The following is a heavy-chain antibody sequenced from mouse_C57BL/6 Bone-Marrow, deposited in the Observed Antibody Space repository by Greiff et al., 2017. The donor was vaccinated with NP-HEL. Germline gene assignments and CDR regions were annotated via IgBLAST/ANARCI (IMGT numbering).Heavy chain of an antibody. D-gene: IGHD1-1*01. Sequence: QVQLQESGSELRSPGSSVKLSCKDFDSEVFPVAYMSWVRQKPGHGFAWIGRLLPRLGRTIYGEKFETKATLDADTLANTAYWELNSLTSEDSAIYYWARGGVVPSPMDYWGQGTSVTVSS. CDR3: ARGGVVPSPMDY. CDR2: LLPRLGRT. J-gene: IGHJ4*01. V-gene: IGHV15-2*01. CDR1: DSEVFPVAY.